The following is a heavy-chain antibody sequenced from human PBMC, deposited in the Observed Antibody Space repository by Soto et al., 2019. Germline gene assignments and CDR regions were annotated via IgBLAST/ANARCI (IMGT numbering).Heavy chain of an antibody. D-gene: IGHD3-3*01. CDR3: ARGVDSWSGYLF. Sequence: SETLSLTCALYGGSFDGYYWSWVRQSPGKVLEWIGEIHHSGRTKYNPSLKSRVSLSVDTSTKHFSLRLTSVTAADRGVYYCARGVDSWSGYLFWGQGTPVTVS. CDR1: GGSFDGYY. V-gene: IGHV4-34*01. J-gene: IGHJ4*02. CDR2: IHHSGRT.